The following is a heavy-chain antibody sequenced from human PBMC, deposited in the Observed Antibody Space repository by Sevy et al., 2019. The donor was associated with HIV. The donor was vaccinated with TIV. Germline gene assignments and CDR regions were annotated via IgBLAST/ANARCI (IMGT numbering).Heavy chain of an antibody. D-gene: IGHD5-18*01. Sequence: GGSLRLSCAASGFTFSIYGMHWVRQAPGKGLEWVALIWYDGNYKYYADSVKGRFTISRDNPRSTLYLEMNSLRAEDTAVYYCAAGAPEDPAMVGNFDHWGQGALVTVSS. V-gene: IGHV3-33*01. CDR3: AAGAPEDPAMVGNFDH. J-gene: IGHJ4*02. CDR1: GFTFSIYG. CDR2: IWYDGNYK.